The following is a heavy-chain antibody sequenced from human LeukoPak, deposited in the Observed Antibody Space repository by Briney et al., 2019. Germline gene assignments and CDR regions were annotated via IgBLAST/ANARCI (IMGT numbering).Heavy chain of an antibody. CDR1: GYTFASYC. CDR3: ASALDYYDSSASSL. CDR2: ISAYNGNT. V-gene: IGHV1-18*01. Sequence: ASVNLSCKASGYTFASYCISWVRQAPGQVLEWMGWISAYNGNTNYAQKLKGRVTMTTATSTSTAYMELRSLRSAATAVYSCASALDYYDSSASSLWGQGTLVTVSS. J-gene: IGHJ4*02. D-gene: IGHD3-22*01.